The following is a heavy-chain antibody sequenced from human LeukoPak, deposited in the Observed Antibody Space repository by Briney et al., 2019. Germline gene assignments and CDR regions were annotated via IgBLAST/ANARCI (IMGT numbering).Heavy chain of an antibody. CDR1: GGTFSRHL. CDR2: IIPFSGVV. V-gene: IGHV1-69*13. Sequence: SVKVSCMASGGTFSRHLINWVRQAPGQGLEWMGGIIPFSGVVNYAEKFQGRVTISADGSANIVYMDLAWLISDDTAVYYCARDPSRYYYDSSGWFDPWGQGTLVTVSS. D-gene: IGHD3-22*01. J-gene: IGHJ5*02. CDR3: ARDPSRYYYDSSGWFDP.